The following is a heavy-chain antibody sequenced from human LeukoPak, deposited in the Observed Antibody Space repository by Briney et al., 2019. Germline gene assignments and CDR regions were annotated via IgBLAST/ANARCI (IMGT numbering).Heavy chain of an antibody. J-gene: IGHJ4*02. D-gene: IGHD2-2*01. CDR2: IRYDGSNK. Sequence: GGSLRLSCAASGFTFSSYGMHWVRQAPGKGLEWVAFIRYDGSNKYYADSVKGRFTISRDNSKNTLYLQMNSLRAEDTAVYYCAEWKGTPMYQLPTNWGQGTLVTVSS. CDR3: AEWKGTPMYQLPTN. CDR1: GFTFSSYG. V-gene: IGHV3-30*02.